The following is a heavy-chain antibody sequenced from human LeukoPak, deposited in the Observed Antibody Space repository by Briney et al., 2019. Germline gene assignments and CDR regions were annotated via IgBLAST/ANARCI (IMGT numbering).Heavy chain of an antibody. J-gene: IGHJ4*02. Sequence: GESLKISCKGSGYRFTTYWIGWVRQMPGKGLEYMGIIYPGDSDTRYSPSFQGQVTMSADKSISTAYLQWSSLKASDTAMYFCARRRVTAGGHFDYWGQGTLVTVSS. V-gene: IGHV5-51*01. D-gene: IGHD2-21*02. CDR3: ARRRVTAGGHFDY. CDR2: IYPGDSDT. CDR1: GYRFTTYW.